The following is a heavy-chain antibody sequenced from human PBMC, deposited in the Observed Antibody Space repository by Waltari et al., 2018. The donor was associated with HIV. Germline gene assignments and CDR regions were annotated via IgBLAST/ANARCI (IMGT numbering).Heavy chain of an antibody. V-gene: IGHV3-33*06. Sequence: QVYLMESGGGVVQPAGSLTPSCAASGFTFCSYGMHWVRQAPGKGLEWVAVIWSDGYNKFYADSVRGRFTFSRDNSKYTLSPQMNSLRAEDTALYYCVKERGPFNGFDIWGQGTMVTVSS. J-gene: IGHJ3*02. CDR2: IWSDGYNK. CDR3: VKERGPFNGFDI. CDR1: GFTFCSYG. D-gene: IGHD3-16*01.